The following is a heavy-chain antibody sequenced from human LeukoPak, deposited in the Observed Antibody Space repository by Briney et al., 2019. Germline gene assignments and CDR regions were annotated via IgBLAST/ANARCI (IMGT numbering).Heavy chain of an antibody. D-gene: IGHD6-19*01. CDR3: ARYRDTLAGTDFDY. Sequence: GGSLRLSCAASGFTFSSYSMNWVRQAPGKGLEWVSSISSSSSYIYYADSVKGRFTISRDNAKNSLYPQMNSLRAEDTAVYYCARYRDTLAGTDFDYWGQGTLVTVSS. CDR1: GFTFSSYS. V-gene: IGHV3-21*01. J-gene: IGHJ4*02. CDR2: ISSSSSYI.